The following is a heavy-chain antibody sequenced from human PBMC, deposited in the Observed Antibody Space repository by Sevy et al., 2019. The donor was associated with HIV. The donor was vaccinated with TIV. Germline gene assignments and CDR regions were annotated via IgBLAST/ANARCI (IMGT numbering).Heavy chain of an antibody. V-gene: IGHV3-23*01. CDR1: GFSFDSYG. CDR3: GKGGGGHYDPDEIGYYFYYYNMDV. J-gene: IGHJ6*03. D-gene: IGHD3-22*01. Sequence: GGSLRLSCAVSGFSFDSYGMTWVRQAPGKGLEWVSGISGSGTRTYYADSVKGRFIISRDNSKNTLYLQMNSLRSEDKGLYYWGKGGGGHYDPDEIGYYFYYYNMDVWGKGTTVTVSS. CDR2: ISGSGTRT.